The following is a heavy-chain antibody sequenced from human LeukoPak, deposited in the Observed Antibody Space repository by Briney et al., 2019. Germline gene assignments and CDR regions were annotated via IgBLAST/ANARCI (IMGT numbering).Heavy chain of an antibody. CDR1: GFTFSSYW. D-gene: IGHD1-7*01. CDR3: AKSPDTWNYGFLEY. V-gene: IGHV3-74*01. Sequence: GGSLRLPCAASGFTFSSYWMHWVRQAPGKGLVWVSRINSDGSSTSYADSVKGRFTISRDNSKNTMYLQMNSLRAEDTAVYYCAKSPDTWNYGFLEYWGQGTLVTVSS. CDR2: INSDGSST. J-gene: IGHJ4*02.